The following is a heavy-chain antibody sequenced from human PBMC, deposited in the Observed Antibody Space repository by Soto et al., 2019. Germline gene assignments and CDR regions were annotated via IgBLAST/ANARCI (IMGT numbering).Heavy chain of an antibody. D-gene: IGHD6-13*01. V-gene: IGHV1-69*13. CDR2: IIPIFGTA. J-gene: IGHJ6*02. CDR3: ATAIGYSSSWYSSNIADV. CDR1: GGTFSSYA. Sequence: GASVKVSCKASGGTFSSYAISWVRQAPGQGLEWMGGIIPIFGTANYAQKFQGRVTITADESTSTAYMELSSLRSEDTAVYYCATAIGYSSSWYSSNIADVWGQGTTVTVSS.